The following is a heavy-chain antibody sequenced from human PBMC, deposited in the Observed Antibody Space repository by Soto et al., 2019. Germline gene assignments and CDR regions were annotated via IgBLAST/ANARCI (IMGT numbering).Heavy chain of an antibody. CDR1: GGSFSGYY. J-gene: IGHJ6*03. Sequence: SETLSLTCAVYGGSFSGYYWSWIRQPPGKGLEWIGEINRSGSTNYNPSLKSRVTISVDTSKNQFSLKLSSVTAADTAVYYCARERGFGEFNYYYYYMDVWGKGTTVTVSS. CDR3: ARERGFGEFNYYYYYMDV. V-gene: IGHV4-34*01. CDR2: INRSGST. D-gene: IGHD3-10*01.